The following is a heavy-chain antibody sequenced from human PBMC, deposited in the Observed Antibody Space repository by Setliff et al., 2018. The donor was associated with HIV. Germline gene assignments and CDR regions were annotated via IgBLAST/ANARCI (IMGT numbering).Heavy chain of an antibody. CDR3: ARGSPSRWGSAARGGSGVNWFDP. J-gene: IGHJ5*02. CDR1: GGSFSCYY. V-gene: IGHV4-34*01. CDR2: INHSGST. Sequence: PSETLSLTCAVYGGSFSCYYWSWIRQPPGKGLEWIGEINHSGSTNYNPSLKSRVTISVDTSRNQFSLKLSSVTAAATAVYYCARGSPSRWGSAARGGSGVNWFDPWGPGTMVTVSS. D-gene: IGHD6-13*01.